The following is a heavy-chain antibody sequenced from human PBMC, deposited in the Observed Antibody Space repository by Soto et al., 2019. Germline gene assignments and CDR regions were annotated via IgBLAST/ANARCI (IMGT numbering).Heavy chain of an antibody. J-gene: IGHJ5*02. D-gene: IGHD3-10*01. CDR2: VNHSGEA. CDR1: GGSFRNYY. V-gene: IGHV4-34*01. CDR3: TREERFPRYWFDP. Sequence: SETLSLTCGVYGGSFRNYYWIWVRQPPGKGLEWIGEVNHSGEATYNPSLQSRITISLDTSNNQFSLKMTSVTAADTAMYFCTREERFPRYWFDPWGQGSQVTGSS.